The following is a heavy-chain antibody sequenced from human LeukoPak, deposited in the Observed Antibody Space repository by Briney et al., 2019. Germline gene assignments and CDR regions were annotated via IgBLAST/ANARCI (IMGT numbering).Heavy chain of an antibody. CDR2: IYYSGST. Sequence: SETLSLTCTVSGGAISSYYWNWIRQPPGKGLEWIGYIYYSGSTNYNPSLKSRVTISVDTSKNQFSLKLSSVTAADTAVYYCARGDSSGFFGNWFDPWGQGTLVTVSS. D-gene: IGHD3-22*01. V-gene: IGHV4-59*01. CDR1: GGAISSYY. CDR3: ARGDSSGFFGNWFDP. J-gene: IGHJ5*02.